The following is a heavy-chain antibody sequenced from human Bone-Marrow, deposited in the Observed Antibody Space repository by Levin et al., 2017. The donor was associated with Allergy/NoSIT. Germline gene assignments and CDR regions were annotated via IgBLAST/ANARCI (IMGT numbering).Heavy chain of an antibody. Sequence: SETLSLTCTVSGDSVSSGGSYWGWIRQSPGKGLEWIGYMYYSGNTNYNPSLKSRVTILLDTSKNQFSLRLSSVTAADTAVYYCARVDCTSLSCYDTRGAFDIWGQGTMVTVSS. D-gene: IGHD2-2*01. CDR2: MYYSGNT. J-gene: IGHJ3*02. CDR1: GDSVSSGGSY. V-gene: IGHV4-61*08. CDR3: ARVDCTSLSCYDTRGAFDI.